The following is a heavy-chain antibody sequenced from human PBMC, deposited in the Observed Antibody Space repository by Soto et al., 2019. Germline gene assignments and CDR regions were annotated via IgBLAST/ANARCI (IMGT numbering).Heavy chain of an antibody. CDR1: GFTFSSCA. CDR2: ISGSGGST. V-gene: IGHV3-23*01. J-gene: IGHJ6*02. Sequence: LRLSFAASGFTFSSCAMSWVRQAPGKGLEWVSAISGSGGSTYYADSVKGRFTISRDNSKNTLYLQMNSLRAEDTAVYYCAKELRFLEWLLYYYGMDVWGQGTTVTVSS. CDR3: AKELRFLEWLLYYYGMDV. D-gene: IGHD3-3*01.